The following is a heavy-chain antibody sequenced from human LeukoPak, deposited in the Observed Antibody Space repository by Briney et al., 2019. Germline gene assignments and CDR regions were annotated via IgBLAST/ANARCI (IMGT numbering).Heavy chain of an antibody. CDR3: ARADRLHGGPYLIGP. CDR2: INPNSGGT. J-gene: IGHJ5*02. V-gene: IGHV1-2*02. Sequence: ASVSVSFKPSGYSFTDYYMHWGRQAPGQGLEWMGWINPNSGGTSSAQKFQGRVTMTRHTSITTVYMEVSWLTSDDTAIYYCARADRLHGGPYLIGPWGQGTLVTVSS. D-gene: IGHD2-21*01. CDR1: GYSFTDYY.